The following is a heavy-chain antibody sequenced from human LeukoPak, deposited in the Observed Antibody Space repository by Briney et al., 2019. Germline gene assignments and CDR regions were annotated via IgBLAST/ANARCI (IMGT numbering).Heavy chain of an antibody. CDR1: SYSIRSDYY. CDR3: AREAFGDIVAAYDY. Sequence: SETLSLTCAVSSYSIRSDYYWGWIRQPPGKGLEWIGSIYHTGSTYKNPSLKSRVTISVDTSKNQFSLNLSSVTAADTAVYYCAREAFGDIVAAYDYWGQGTLVTVSS. CDR2: IYHTGST. J-gene: IGHJ4*02. V-gene: IGHV4-38-2*02. D-gene: IGHD5-12*01.